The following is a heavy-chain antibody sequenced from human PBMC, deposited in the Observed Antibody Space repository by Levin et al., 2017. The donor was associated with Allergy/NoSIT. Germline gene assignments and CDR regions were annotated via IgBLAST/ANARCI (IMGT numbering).Heavy chain of an antibody. CDR2: MNPNSGNT. D-gene: IGHD4-17*01. J-gene: IGHJ5*02. V-gene: IGHV1-8*01. Sequence: ASVKVSCKASGYTFTSYDINWVRQATGQGLEWMGWMNPNSGNTGYAQKFQGRVTMTRNTSISTAYMELSSLSSEDTAVYYCARDLGALDGDYGSPWGQGTLVTVSS. CDR1: GYTFTSYD. CDR3: ARDLGALDGDYGSP.